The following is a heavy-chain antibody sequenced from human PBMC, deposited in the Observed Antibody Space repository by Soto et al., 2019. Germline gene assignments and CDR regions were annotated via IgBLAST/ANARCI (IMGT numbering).Heavy chain of an antibody. CDR2: INGGGDNT. D-gene: IGHD3-3*01. CDR1: GFTFSSNL. V-gene: IGHV3-23*01. Sequence: GGSLRLSCAASGFTFSSNLMSWVRQAPGKGLERVSAINGGGDNTYYADSVKGRFSISRDNSKNTLYLQMNNLGAEDTAIYYCAKGAYYDFWSGYSAFDCWGQGTLVTVSS. J-gene: IGHJ4*02. CDR3: AKGAYYDFWSGYSAFDC.